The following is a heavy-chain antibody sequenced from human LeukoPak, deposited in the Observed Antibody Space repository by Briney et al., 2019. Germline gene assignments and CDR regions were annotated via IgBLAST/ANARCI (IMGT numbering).Heavy chain of an antibody. CDR2: MNPNSGNA. J-gene: IGHJ4*02. V-gene: IGHV1-8*01. CDR3: ARGLWGKTFDY. CDR1: GYTFTSYD. D-gene: IGHD3-16*01. Sequence: ASVKVSCKASGYTFTSYDISWVQQATGQGLEWMGWMNPNSGNAGYAQRFQGRVTMTRNNSISTAYMELTSLRSEDTAVYYCARGLWGKTFDYWGQGTLVTVCS.